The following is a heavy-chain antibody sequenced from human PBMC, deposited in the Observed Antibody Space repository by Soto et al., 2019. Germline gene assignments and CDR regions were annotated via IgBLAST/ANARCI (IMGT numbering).Heavy chain of an antibody. CDR3: ARDDYYYYSIDR. CDR2: ISYSGST. Sequence: SETLSLTCTVSGGSISSGGYYWSWIRQHPGKGLEWIGYISYSGSTYYNPSLKSRVTISVDTSKNQFSLKLTSVTAADTAVYYCARDDYYYYSIDRWGQGTKVTRSS. V-gene: IGHV4-31*03. CDR1: GGSISSGGYY. J-gene: IGHJ6*02.